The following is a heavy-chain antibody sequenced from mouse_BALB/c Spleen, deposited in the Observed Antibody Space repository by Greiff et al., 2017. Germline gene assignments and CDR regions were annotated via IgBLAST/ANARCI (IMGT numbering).Heavy chain of an antibody. Sequence: VQGVESGAELARPGASVKLSCKASGYTFTDYYINWVKQRTGQGLEWIGEIYPGSGNTYYNEKFKGKATLTADKSSSTAYMQLSSLTSEDSAVYFCARKGYDYEGDYYAMDYWGQGTSVTVSS. J-gene: IGHJ4*01. CDR3: ARKGYDYEGDYYAMDY. CDR1: GYTFTDYY. CDR2: IYPGSGNT. D-gene: IGHD2-4*01. V-gene: IGHV1-77*01.